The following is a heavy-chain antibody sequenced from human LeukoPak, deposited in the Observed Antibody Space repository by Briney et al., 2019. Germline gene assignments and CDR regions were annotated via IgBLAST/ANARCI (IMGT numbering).Heavy chain of an antibody. J-gene: IGHJ4*02. CDR1: GGSISGSSYY. Sequence: PSETLSLTCTVSGGSISGSSYYWGWIRQPPGKGLEWIGYIYYSGSTYYNPSLKSRVTISVDTSKNQFSLKLSSVTAADTAVYYCARAQRYGSGSDFDYWGQGTLVTVSS. V-gene: IGHV4-31*03. D-gene: IGHD3-10*01. CDR2: IYYSGST. CDR3: ARAQRYGSGSDFDY.